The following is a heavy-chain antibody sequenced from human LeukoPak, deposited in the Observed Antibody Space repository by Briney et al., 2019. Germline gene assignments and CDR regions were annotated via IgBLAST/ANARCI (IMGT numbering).Heavy chain of an antibody. Sequence: SQTLSLTRSVSAASISSSTHYWGSVRPPPGKGLEWIGTISDSGSISYHPSLKSPVTMSVDTSKNPFSLYLSCVTAADTAVYYCARNGGMYYWNDGAFDIWGRGTMLTVSA. CDR3: ARNGGMYYWNDGAFDI. CDR2: ISDSGSI. D-gene: IGHD1-1*01. V-gene: IGHV4-39*01. CDR1: AASISSSTHY. J-gene: IGHJ3*02.